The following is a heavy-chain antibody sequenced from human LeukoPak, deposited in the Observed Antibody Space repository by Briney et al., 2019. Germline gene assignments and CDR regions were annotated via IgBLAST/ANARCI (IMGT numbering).Heavy chain of an antibody. V-gene: IGHV4-31*03. Sequence: SETLSLTCTVSGGSISSGGYYWSWIRQHPGKGLEWIGYIYYSGSTYYHPSLKSRVTISVDTSKNQFSLKLSSVTAADTAVYYCARDFSGGAPYGMDVWGQGTTVTVSS. J-gene: IGHJ6*02. D-gene: IGHD3-16*01. CDR2: IYYSGST. CDR1: GGSISSGGYY. CDR3: ARDFSGGAPYGMDV.